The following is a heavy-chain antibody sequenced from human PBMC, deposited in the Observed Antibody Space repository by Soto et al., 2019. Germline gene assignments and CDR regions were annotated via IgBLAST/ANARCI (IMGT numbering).Heavy chain of an antibody. CDR3: ARDHYYDSSGYYAYYYYGMDV. CDR2: ISSSSSYI. J-gene: IGHJ6*02. D-gene: IGHD3-22*01. CDR1: GFTFSSYS. V-gene: IGHV3-21*01. Sequence: GGSVRLSCAASGFTFSSYSMNWVRQAPGKGLEWVSSISSSSSYIYYADSVKGRFTISRDNAKNSLYLQMNSLRAEDTAVYYCARDHYYDSSGYYAYYYYGMDVWGQGTTVTVSS.